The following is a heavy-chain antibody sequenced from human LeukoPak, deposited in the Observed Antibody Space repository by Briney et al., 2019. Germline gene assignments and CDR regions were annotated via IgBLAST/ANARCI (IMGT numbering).Heavy chain of an antibody. CDR1: GFTFSRLG. CDR3: AKEGDEFRGYLDV. Sequence: GGSLRLSCAASGFTFSRLGMQWVRQAPGKGLEWVAVIHNDGTQGQYGNSVKGRFTISKDNSQSTLYLQMDNLRDDDTAVYYCAKEGDEFRGYLDVWGKGTTVTVSS. CDR2: IHNDGTQG. J-gene: IGHJ6*03. V-gene: IGHV3-30*02. D-gene: IGHD1-26*01.